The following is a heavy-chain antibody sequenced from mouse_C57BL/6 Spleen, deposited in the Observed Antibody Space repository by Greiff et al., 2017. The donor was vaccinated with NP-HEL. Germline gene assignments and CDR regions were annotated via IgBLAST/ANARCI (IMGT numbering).Heavy chain of an antibody. V-gene: IGHV1-55*01. Sequence: QVQLKQPGAELVKPGASVKMSCKASGYTFTSYWITWVKQRPGQGLEWIGDIYPGSGSTNYNEKFKSKATLTVDTSSSTAYMQLSSLTSEDSAVYYCARKGLLRPYWYFDVWGTGTTVTVSS. J-gene: IGHJ1*03. CDR3: ARKGLLRPYWYFDV. D-gene: IGHD1-2*01. CDR1: GYTFTSYW. CDR2: IYPGSGST.